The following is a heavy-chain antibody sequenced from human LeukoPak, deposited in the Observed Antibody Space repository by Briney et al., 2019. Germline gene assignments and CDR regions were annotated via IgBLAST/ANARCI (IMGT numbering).Heavy chain of an antibody. J-gene: IGHJ6*03. CDR3: AKDRGSGTYFINHYYYMDV. CDR2: IRYDGNNK. D-gene: IGHD3-10*01. V-gene: IGHV3-30*02. Sequence: PGGSLLLCCVSSEFMFSKFGLHWVRQAPGKGLERVAFIRYDGNNKYYAESVKGRFTISRDNSKNTLYLQMHSLTNEDTAVYYCAKDRGSGTYFINHYYYMDVWGEGTTVTISS. CDR1: EFMFSKFG.